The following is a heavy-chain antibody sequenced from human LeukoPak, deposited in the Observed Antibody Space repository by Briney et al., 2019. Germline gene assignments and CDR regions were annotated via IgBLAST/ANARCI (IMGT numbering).Heavy chain of an antibody. CDR2: IYTSGST. CDR3: ARGRPSPSSGWSKSITYYMDV. Sequence: SETLSLTCIVSGGSISSYYWSWIRQPAGKGLEWIGRIYTSGSTNYNPSLKSRVTISVDTSKNQFSLKLSSVTAADTAVYYCARGRPSPSSGWSKSITYYMDVWGKGTTVTVSS. CDR1: GGSISSYY. D-gene: IGHD6-19*01. J-gene: IGHJ6*03. V-gene: IGHV4-4*07.